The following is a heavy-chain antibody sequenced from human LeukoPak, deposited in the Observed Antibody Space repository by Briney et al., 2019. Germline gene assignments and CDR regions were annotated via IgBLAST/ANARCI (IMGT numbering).Heavy chain of an antibody. CDR3: ARQSSGGAVY. Sequence: KSSGTLSLTCTVSGGSISSYYWSWIRQPPGKGLEWIGYIYYSGSTNYNPSLKSRVTISVDTSKNQFSLKLSSVTAADTAVYYCARQSSGGAVYWGQGTLVTV. D-gene: IGHD6-19*01. CDR2: IYYSGST. J-gene: IGHJ4*02. CDR1: GGSISSYY. V-gene: IGHV4-59*08.